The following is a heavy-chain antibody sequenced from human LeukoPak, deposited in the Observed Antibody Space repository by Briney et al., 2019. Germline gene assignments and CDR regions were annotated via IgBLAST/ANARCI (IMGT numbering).Heavy chain of an antibody. V-gene: IGHV4-30-4*08. CDR2: IYYSRST. CDR1: GGSISSGDYY. D-gene: IGHD2-2*02. J-gene: IGHJ4*02. Sequence: PSQTLSLTCTVSGGSISSGDYYWSWIRQPPGKGLEWIGYIYYSRSTYYNPSLKSRVTISVDTSKNQFSLKLSSVTAADTAVYYCARGEVGYCSSTSCYREDYWGQGTLVTVSS. CDR3: ARGEVGYCSSTSCYREDY.